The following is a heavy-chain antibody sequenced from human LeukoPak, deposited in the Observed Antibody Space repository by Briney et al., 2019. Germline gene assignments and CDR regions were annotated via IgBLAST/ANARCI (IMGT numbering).Heavy chain of an antibody. CDR2: ISSDGRDT. Sequence: GGSLRLSCAASGFTFNSHWMHWVRQAPGKGLVWLSRISSDGRDTGYADSVKGRFTISRDNAKNSLYLQMNSLRAEDTAVYYCARDPPNQYDSSGYYSHFDYWGQGTLVTVSS. V-gene: IGHV3-74*01. J-gene: IGHJ4*02. CDR3: ARDPPNQYDSSGYYSHFDY. D-gene: IGHD3-22*01. CDR1: GFTFNSHW.